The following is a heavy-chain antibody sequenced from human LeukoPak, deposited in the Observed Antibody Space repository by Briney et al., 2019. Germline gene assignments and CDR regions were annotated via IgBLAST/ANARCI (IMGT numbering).Heavy chain of an antibody. Sequence: SETLSLTCTVSGGSISSYYWSWIRQPPGKGLEWIGYIYYSGSTNYNPSLKSRVTISVDTSKNQFSLKLSSVTAADTAVYYCARDLLWGKGFDPWGQGTLVTVSS. J-gene: IGHJ5*02. CDR3: ARDLLWGKGFDP. V-gene: IGHV4-59*01. D-gene: IGHD3-10*01. CDR2: IYYSGST. CDR1: GGSISSYY.